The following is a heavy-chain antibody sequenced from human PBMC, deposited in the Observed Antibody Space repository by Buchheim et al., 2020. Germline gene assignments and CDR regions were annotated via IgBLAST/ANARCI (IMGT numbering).Heavy chain of an antibody. CDR3: ARASYCISTSCYGGFVY. J-gene: IGHJ4*02. D-gene: IGHD2-2*01. V-gene: IGHV3-30-3*01. CDR2: ISYDGSNK. Sequence: QVQLVESGGGVVQPGRSLRLSCAASGFTFSSYAMHWVRQAPGKGLEWVAVISYDGSNKYYADSVKGRFTISRDNSKNTPYLQMNSLRAEDTAVYYCARASYCISTSCYGGFVYWGQGTL. CDR1: GFTFSSYA.